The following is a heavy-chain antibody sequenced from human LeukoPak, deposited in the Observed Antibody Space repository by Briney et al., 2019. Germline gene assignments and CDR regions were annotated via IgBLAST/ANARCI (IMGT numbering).Heavy chain of an antibody. Sequence: PGRTLRLSCAVSGFTFRNYWMTCVRRAPRQGLEWVADIKQAGREKVYVKAVRCRFTIPRDNAKMSLFLQMNSLRAEDTAVYYCARDNGVVHGVYYMDVWGKGNRVIVS. V-gene: IGHV3-7*01. J-gene: IGHJ6*03. CDR1: GFTFRNYW. CDR3: ARDNGVVHGVYYMDV. CDR2: IKQAGREK. D-gene: IGHD3-3*01.